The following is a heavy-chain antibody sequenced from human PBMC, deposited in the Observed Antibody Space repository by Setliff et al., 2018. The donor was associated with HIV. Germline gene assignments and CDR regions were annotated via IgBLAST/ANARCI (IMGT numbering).Heavy chain of an antibody. J-gene: IGHJ4*02. CDR1: GFTFSDYY. CDR2: ISSSGSTI. D-gene: IGHD6-19*01. V-gene: IGHV3-11*01. Sequence: SLRLSCAASGFTFSDYYMSWIRQAPGKGLEWVSYISSSGSTIYYADSVKGRFTISRDNAKNSLYLQMNSLRAEDTAVYYCAKEVLEIAVAASWGQGTLVTVSS. CDR3: AKEVLEIAVAAS.